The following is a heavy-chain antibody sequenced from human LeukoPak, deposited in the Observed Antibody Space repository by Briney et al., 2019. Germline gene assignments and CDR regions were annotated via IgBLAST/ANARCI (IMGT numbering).Heavy chain of an antibody. CDR3: AKLVAGDFDY. Sequence: GRSLRLSCAASGFTFSSYGMHWVRQAPGKGLEWVAVISYDGSNKYYADSVKGRFTISRGNSKNTLYLQMNSLRAEDTAVYYCAKLVAGDFDYWGQGTLVTVSS. J-gene: IGHJ4*02. V-gene: IGHV3-30*18. CDR1: GFTFSSYG. D-gene: IGHD6-19*01. CDR2: ISYDGSNK.